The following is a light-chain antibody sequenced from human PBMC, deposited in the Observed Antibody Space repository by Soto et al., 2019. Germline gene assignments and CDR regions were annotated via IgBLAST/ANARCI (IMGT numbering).Light chain of an antibody. CDR3: HQYGDSPL. CDR1: QSVRSSY. J-gene: IGKJ3*01. CDR2: GAS. V-gene: IGKV3-20*01. Sequence: EIVLTQSPGTLSLSPGERATLSCRASQSVRSSYLAWYQQKPGQAPRLLIYGASIRATGTPDRFGGSGSGTDFTLTISRLEPEDFAVYYCHQYGDSPLFGPGTKVDIK.